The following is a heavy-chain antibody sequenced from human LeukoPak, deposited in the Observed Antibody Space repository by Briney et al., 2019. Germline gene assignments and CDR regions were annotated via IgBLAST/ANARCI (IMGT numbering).Heavy chain of an antibody. CDR1: GFTFSSYS. V-gene: IGHV3-21*01. CDR2: ISSSSSYI. J-gene: IGHJ4*02. Sequence: PGGSLRLSCAASGFTFSSYSMNWVRQAPGKGLEWVSSISSSSSYIYYADSVKDRFTISRDNAKNSLYLQMNSLRAEDTAVYYCARGRYGDYYFDYWGQGTLVTVFS. CDR3: ARGRYGDYYFDY. D-gene: IGHD4-17*01.